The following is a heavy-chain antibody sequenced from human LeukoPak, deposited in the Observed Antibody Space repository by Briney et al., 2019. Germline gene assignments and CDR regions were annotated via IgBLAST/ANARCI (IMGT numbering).Heavy chain of an antibody. V-gene: IGHV3-11*04. CDR1: GFTFSDYY. D-gene: IGHD2-15*01. J-gene: IGHJ4*02. Sequence: GGSLRLSCAASGFTFSDYYMSWIRQAPGKGLEWVSYISSSGSTIYYADSVKGRFTISRDNSKNTLYLQMNSLRAEDTAVYYCAKIVVVVAATHPDDFDYWGQGTLVTVSS. CDR3: AKIVVVVAATHPDDFDY. CDR2: ISSSGSTI.